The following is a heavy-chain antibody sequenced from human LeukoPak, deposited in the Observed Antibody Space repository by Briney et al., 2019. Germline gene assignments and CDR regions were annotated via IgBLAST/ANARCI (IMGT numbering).Heavy chain of an antibody. CDR2: IYYIGST. J-gene: IGHJ4*02. V-gene: IGHV4-39*02. CDR1: GGSISSSSYY. D-gene: IGHD2-2*01. CDR3: ARLPLVSPGCDY. Sequence: PSETLFLTCTVSGGSISSSSYYWGWIRQPPGKGLEWIGNIYYIGSTYYNPSLKSRVTISVDTSKNHFSLKLSSVTAADTAVYYCARLPLVSPGCDYWGQGTLVTVSS.